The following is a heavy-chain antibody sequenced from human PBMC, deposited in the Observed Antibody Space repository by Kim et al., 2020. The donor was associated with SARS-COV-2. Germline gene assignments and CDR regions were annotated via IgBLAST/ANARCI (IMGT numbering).Heavy chain of an antibody. CDR3: ARDPTREMATNYFDY. Sequence: GGSLRLSCAASGFTFSSYAMHWVRQAPGKGLEWVAVISYDGSNKYYADSVKGRFTISRDNSKNTLYLQMNSLRAEDTAVYYCARDPTREMATNYFDYWGQGTLVTVSS. D-gene: IGHD5-12*01. CDR2: ISYDGSNK. CDR1: GFTFSSYA. J-gene: IGHJ4*02. V-gene: IGHV3-30-3*01.